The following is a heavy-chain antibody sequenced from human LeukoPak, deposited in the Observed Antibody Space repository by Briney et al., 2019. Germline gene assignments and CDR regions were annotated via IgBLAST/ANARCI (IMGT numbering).Heavy chain of an antibody. CDR3: ARGSISSGDWFDP. Sequence: GASVKVSCKASGLTFIDYYMHWVRQAPGQGLEWMGRINPRSGGTNYAQKFQDRVTMTRDTSISTAYMELSRLKFDDTAVLYCARGSISSGDWFDPWGQGTLVTVSS. J-gene: IGHJ5*02. V-gene: IGHV1-2*06. CDR2: INPRSGGT. D-gene: IGHD6-6*01. CDR1: GLTFIDYY.